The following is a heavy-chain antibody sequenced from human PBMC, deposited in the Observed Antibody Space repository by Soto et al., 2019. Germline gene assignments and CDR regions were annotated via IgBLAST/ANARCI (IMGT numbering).Heavy chain of an antibody. J-gene: IGHJ6*02. Sequence: PGGSVRLSCAASGFTFSSYGMHWVRQAPGKGLEWVAVIWYDGSNKYYADSVKGRFTISRDNSKNTLYLQMNSLRAEDTAVYYCARSSTDFWSGYYIGRYYYYYGMDVWGQGTTVTVSS. CDR3: ARSSTDFWSGYYIGRYYYYYGMDV. V-gene: IGHV3-33*01. CDR2: IWYDGSNK. CDR1: GFTFSSYG. D-gene: IGHD3-3*01.